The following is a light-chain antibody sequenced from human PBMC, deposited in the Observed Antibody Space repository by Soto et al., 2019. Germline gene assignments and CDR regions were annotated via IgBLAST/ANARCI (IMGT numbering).Light chain of an antibody. V-gene: IGKV1-9*01. CDR2: AAS. Sequence: IQLTQSPSSLSASIGDRVTITCRASQDISSFLAWYQQKPGKAPKLLIYAASTLQSGVPSRFSGSGSGTDFTLTISSLQPEDFATYFCKQLNSYPLTFGQGTRLEIK. CDR3: KQLNSYPLT. J-gene: IGKJ5*01. CDR1: QDISSF.